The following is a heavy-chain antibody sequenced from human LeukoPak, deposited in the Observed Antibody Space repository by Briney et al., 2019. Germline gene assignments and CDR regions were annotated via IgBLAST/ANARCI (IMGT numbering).Heavy chain of an antibody. Sequence: GASVQVSCKASGYTFTNYDISWVRQAPGQGLEWMGWISADNGNTNYAQKVQGRATMTTDTSTSTAYMEGRSLRSDDTAVYYCARVVYCSGSSCYVFDHWGQGTLVTVSS. J-gene: IGHJ4*02. CDR1: GYTFTNYD. D-gene: IGHD2-15*01. CDR3: ARVVYCSGSSCYVFDH. CDR2: ISADNGNT. V-gene: IGHV1-18*01.